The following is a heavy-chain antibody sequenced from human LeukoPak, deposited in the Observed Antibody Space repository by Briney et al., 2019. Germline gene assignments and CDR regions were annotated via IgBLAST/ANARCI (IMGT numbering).Heavy chain of an antibody. V-gene: IGHV1-18*01. J-gene: IGHJ4*02. CDR1: GYAXTRYA. CDR2: ISTYNGDT. Sequence: ASVTVSCEGSGYAXTRYAITWVRQAPGQGLEWMGWISTYNGDTKYAQNLQGRVTMTRDTSTNTAYMQLRSLRSDDTAVYYCARDPSNSSGRYIFFDFWGQGTLVAVSS. D-gene: IGHD6-13*01. CDR3: ARDPSNSSGRYIFFDF.